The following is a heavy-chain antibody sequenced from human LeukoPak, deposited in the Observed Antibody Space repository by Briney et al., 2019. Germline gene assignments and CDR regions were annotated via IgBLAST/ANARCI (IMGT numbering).Heavy chain of an antibody. CDR3: ARGTGDFWSGYYTGGYYYYYMDV. J-gene: IGHJ6*03. V-gene: IGHV1-8*01. CDR2: TNPNSGNT. D-gene: IGHD3-3*01. CDR1: GYTFASYD. Sequence: ASVKVSCKASGYTFASYDINWVRQATGQGLEWMGWTNPNSGNTGYAQKFQGRVTMTRNTSISTAYMELSSLRSEDTAVYYCARGTGDFWSGYYTGGYYYYYMDVWGKGITVTVSS.